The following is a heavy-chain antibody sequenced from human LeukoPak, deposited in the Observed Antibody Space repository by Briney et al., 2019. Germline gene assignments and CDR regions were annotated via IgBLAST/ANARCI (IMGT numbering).Heavy chain of an antibody. D-gene: IGHD3-3*01. CDR1: GGSISSYY. CDR2: IYSSGST. J-gene: IGHJ4*02. V-gene: IGHV4-4*07. Sequence: SQTLSLTCTVSGGSISSYYWSWIRQPAGKGLEWIGRIYSSGSTNYNPSLKSRVIMSVDTSKNQFSLKLSSVTAADAAVYYCARDRLAIFGVERGPTFDYWGQGTLVTVSS. CDR3: ARDRLAIFGVERGPTFDY.